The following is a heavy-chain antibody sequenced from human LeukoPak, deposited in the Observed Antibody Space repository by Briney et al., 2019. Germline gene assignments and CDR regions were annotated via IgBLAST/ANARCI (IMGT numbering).Heavy chain of an antibody. V-gene: IGHV1-18*01. CDR2: ISAYNGNT. J-gene: IGHJ5*02. CDR1: GYTFTSYG. D-gene: IGHD3-22*01. CDR3: ARARSPSSGYLLRDHNWFDP. Sequence: ASVKVSCKASGYTFTSYGISWVRQAPGQGLEWMGWISAYNGNTNYAQKLQGRVTMTTDTSTGTAYMELSSLRSEDTAVYYCARARSPSSGYLLRDHNWFDPWGQGTLVTVSS.